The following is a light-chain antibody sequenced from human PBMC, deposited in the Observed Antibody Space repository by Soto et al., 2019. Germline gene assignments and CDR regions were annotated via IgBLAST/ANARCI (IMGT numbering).Light chain of an antibody. CDR1: QSVSSY. V-gene: IGKV3-11*01. CDR3: QQRSNWPPP. Sequence: EIVLTQSPATLSLSPGERATLSCRASQSVSSYLAWYQQKPGQAPRLLIYDASNRATGIPARFSGSGSGTEFTLTSSSLEPEEFAVYYCQQRSNWPPPFGQGTRLEIK. J-gene: IGKJ5*01. CDR2: DAS.